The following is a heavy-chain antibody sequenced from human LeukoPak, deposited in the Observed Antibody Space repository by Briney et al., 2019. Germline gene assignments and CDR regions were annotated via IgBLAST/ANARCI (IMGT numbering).Heavy chain of an antibody. D-gene: IGHD6-13*01. Sequence: PGGSLRLSCAASGFTFSSYGMHWVRQAPGKGLEWVSYIGSGSTTIYYADSVKGRFTISRDNAKNSLCLQMNSLRDEDTAVYYCARVDSSTWAFDIWGQGTMVTVSS. CDR2: IGSGSTTI. J-gene: IGHJ3*02. V-gene: IGHV3-48*02. CDR1: GFTFSSYG. CDR3: ARVDSSTWAFDI.